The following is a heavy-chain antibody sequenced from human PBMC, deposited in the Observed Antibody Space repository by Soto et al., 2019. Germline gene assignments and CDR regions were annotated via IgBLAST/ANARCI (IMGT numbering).Heavy chain of an antibody. CDR1: GFIVSNNY. CDR2: VYSGGTT. V-gene: IGHV3-53*01. CDR3: ETSVSVTRFDY. J-gene: IGHJ4*02. Sequence: PGGSLRLSCAASGFIVSNNYMSWVRQTPGKGLEWVSVVYSGGTTYYADSVKGRSTISRDISKNTLYLHLNSLSAEDTAVYFCETSVSVTRFDYSGQGALVTVSS. D-gene: IGHD2-2*01.